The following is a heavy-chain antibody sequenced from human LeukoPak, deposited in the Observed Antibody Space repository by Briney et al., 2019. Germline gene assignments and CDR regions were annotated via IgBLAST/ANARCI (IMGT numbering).Heavy chain of an antibody. Sequence: PGGSLRLSCAASGLSVSTNYMMWVRQAPGKGLECVSILYSSGSAYYADPVKGRFIISRDNSENTLYLQMNSLSAEDTAVYYCASLTGLYPWGRGTLVSVSS. CDR2: LYSSGSA. CDR1: GLSVSTNY. CDR3: ASLTGLYP. V-gene: IGHV3-53*01. D-gene: IGHD7-27*01. J-gene: IGHJ2*01.